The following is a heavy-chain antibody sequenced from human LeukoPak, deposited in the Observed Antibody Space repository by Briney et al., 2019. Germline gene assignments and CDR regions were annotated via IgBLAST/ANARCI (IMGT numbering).Heavy chain of an antibody. J-gene: IGHJ4*02. CDR1: RYSFTSYW. V-gene: IGHV5-51*01. D-gene: IGHD6-13*01. CDR2: IYPGDSDT. CDR3: ARRGSSSWFDY. Sequence: GESLQISCKGSRYSFTSYWIGRVRHMPGKGLQRMGIIYPGDSDTRYSPSFQGQVTISADKSISTAYLQWSSLKASDTAMYYCARRGSSSWFDYWGQGPLVTVSS.